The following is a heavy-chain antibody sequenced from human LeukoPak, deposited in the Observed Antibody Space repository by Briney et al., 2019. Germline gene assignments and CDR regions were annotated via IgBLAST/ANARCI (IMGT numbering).Heavy chain of an antibody. CDR1: GFTFDDYA. D-gene: IGHD5-18*01. Sequence: GGSLRLSCAASGFTFDDYAMHWVRQAPGKGLEWVSGITWNSGIIGYVDSVKGRFTISRDNAKNSLYLQMNSLRAEDMAFYYCARVSGYSYGYFDYWGQGTLVTVSS. CDR3: ARVSGYSYGYFDY. V-gene: IGHV3-9*03. CDR2: ITWNSGII. J-gene: IGHJ4*02.